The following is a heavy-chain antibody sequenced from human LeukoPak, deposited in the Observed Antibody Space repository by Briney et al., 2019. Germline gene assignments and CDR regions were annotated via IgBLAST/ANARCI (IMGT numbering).Heavy chain of an antibody. J-gene: IGHJ6*03. V-gene: IGHV1-2*02. CDR2: INPNSGGT. Sequence: GASVKVSCKASGYTFTSYYMHWVRQAPGQGLEWMGWINPNSGGTNYAQKFQGRVTMTRDTSISTAYMELSRLRYDDTAVYYCARGGTLVPSYYYYYMDVWGKGTTVTISS. CDR3: ARGGTLVPSYYYYYMDV. D-gene: IGHD2-21*01. CDR1: GYTFTSYY.